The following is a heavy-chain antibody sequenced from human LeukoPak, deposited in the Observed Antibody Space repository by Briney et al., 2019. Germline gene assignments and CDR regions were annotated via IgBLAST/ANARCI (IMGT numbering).Heavy chain of an antibody. Sequence: GGSLRLSCAASGFTLSSYSMNWVRQAPGKGLEWVSSISSSSSYIYYVDSVKGRFTISRDNAKNSLYLQMNSLRAEDTAVYYCARGQYQLLHDYWGQGTLVTVSS. D-gene: IGHD2-2*01. V-gene: IGHV3-21*01. J-gene: IGHJ4*02. CDR1: GFTLSSYS. CDR2: ISSSSSYI. CDR3: ARGQYQLLHDY.